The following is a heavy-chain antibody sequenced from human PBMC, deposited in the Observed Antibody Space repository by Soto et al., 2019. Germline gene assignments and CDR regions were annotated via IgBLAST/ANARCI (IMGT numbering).Heavy chain of an antibody. CDR1: GGSFSGYY. Sequence: SETLSLTCAVYGGSFSGYYWSWIRQPPGKGLEWIGEINHIGSTNYNPSLKSRVTISVDTSKNQFSLKLSSVTAADTAVYYCARIGAMVTIGYYYGMDVWGQGTTVTVSS. J-gene: IGHJ6*02. CDR3: ARIGAMVTIGYYYGMDV. V-gene: IGHV4-34*01. D-gene: IGHD5-18*01. CDR2: INHIGST.